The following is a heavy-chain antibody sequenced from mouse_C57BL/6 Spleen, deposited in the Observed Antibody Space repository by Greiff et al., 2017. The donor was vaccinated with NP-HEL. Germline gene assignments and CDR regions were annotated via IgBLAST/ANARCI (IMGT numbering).Heavy chain of an antibody. D-gene: IGHD4-1*01. CDR3: ASRWDLDY. Sequence: QVQLQQPGAELVRPGSSVKLSCKASGYTFTSYWMHWVKQRPIQGLEWIGNIDPSDSETNYNQKFKDKATLTVDKSSSTAYMQLSSLTSEDSAVYCCASRWDLDYWGQGTTLTVSS. CDR1: GYTFTSYW. J-gene: IGHJ2*01. V-gene: IGHV1-52*01. CDR2: IDPSDSET.